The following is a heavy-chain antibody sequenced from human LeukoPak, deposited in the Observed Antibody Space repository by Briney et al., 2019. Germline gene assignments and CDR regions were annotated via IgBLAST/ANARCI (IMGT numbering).Heavy chain of an antibody. CDR2: IYPGDSDT. CDR1: GYSFTSYW. CDR3: AREGDYYDSSGYYPPFDY. Sequence: GESLKISCKGSGYSFTSYWIGWVRQMPGKGLEWMGIIYPGDSDTRYSPSLQGQVTISADKSISTAYLQWSSLKASDTAMYYCAREGDYYDSSGYYPPFDYWGQGTLVTVSS. D-gene: IGHD3-22*01. V-gene: IGHV5-51*01. J-gene: IGHJ4*02.